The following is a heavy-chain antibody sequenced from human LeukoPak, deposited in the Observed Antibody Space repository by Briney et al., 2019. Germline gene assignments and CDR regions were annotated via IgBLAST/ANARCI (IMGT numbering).Heavy chain of an antibody. Sequence: ASEKVSCKASGYTFTSYYMHWVRQAPGQGLEWMGIINPSGGSTSYAQKFQGRVTMTRDTSTSTVYMELSSLRSEDTAVYYCAREKVRDGYNSWRAYYYYGMDVWGQGTTVTVSS. D-gene: IGHD5-24*01. CDR3: AREKVRDGYNSWRAYYYYGMDV. J-gene: IGHJ6*02. CDR2: INPSGGST. V-gene: IGHV1-46*01. CDR1: GYTFTSYY.